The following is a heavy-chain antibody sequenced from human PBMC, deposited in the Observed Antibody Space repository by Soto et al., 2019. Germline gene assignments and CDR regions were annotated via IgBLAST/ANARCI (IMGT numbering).Heavy chain of an antibody. CDR3: ARDYYPGVVPAAPEVGAIDI. V-gene: IGHV1-69*08. Sequence: QVQLVQSGGEVKKPGSSVKVSCSVSGGTFRTYTFSWVRQSPGQGLEWMGSIIPLLGITNYAQKFRGRVTIIADKYTITAYMELSSLTSEDTAIFYCARDYYPGVVPAAPEVGAIDIWGQGTMVIVSS. D-gene: IGHD2-15*01. CDR2: IIPLLGIT. J-gene: IGHJ3*02. CDR1: GGTFRTYT.